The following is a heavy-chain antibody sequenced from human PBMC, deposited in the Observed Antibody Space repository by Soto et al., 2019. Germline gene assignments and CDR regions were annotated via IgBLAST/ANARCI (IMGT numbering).Heavy chain of an antibody. CDR2: IIPILGIA. CDR1: GGTFSSYT. D-gene: IGHD6-13*01. V-gene: IGHV1-69*02. J-gene: IGHJ4*02. CDR3: ARLAMRGGAAALSDPTPPYYFDY. Sequence: QVQLVQSGAEVKKPGSSVKVSCKASGGTFSSYTISWVRQAPGQGLEWMGRIIPILGIANYAQKFQGRVTITSDKSTSTAYMKLSSLRSDDTAVYYCARLAMRGGAAALSDPTPPYYFDYWCQGTLVNVSS.